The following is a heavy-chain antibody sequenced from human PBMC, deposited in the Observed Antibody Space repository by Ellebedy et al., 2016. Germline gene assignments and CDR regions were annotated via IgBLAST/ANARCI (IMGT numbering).Heavy chain of an antibody. CDR1: GFTFGDYA. J-gene: IGHJ4*02. D-gene: IGHD2-2*01. V-gene: IGHV3-49*03. Sequence: GESLKISCTASGFTFGDYAMSWFRQAPGKGLEWVGFIRSKAYGGTTEYAASVKGRFTISRDDSKSIAYLQMNSLKTEDTAVYYCTPYCSSTSCQGGYWGQGTLVTVSS. CDR3: TPYCSSTSCQGGY. CDR2: IRSKAYGGTT.